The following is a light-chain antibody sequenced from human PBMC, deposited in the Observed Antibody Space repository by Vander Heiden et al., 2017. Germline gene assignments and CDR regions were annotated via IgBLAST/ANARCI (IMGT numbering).Light chain of an antibody. CDR2: DVT. Sequence: QSALTQPASVSGSPGQSITISCTGTSSDVGTYNYVSWYQQHPGKAPKLMIYDVTNRPSGGSNRFSGSKSGNTASLTISGLQAEDEGDYYCSSYTSSSTVIFGGGTKLTVL. V-gene: IGLV2-14*03. CDR3: SSYTSSSTVI. J-gene: IGLJ2*01. CDR1: SSDVGTYNY.